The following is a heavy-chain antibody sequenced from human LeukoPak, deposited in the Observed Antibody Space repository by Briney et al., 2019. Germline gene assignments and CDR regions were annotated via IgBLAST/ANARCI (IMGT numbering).Heavy chain of an antibody. CDR1: GGTFSSYA. D-gene: IGHD4-11*01. CDR3: ATDPTYSNGLDY. CDR2: IIPIFGTA. V-gene: IGHV1-69*06. Sequence: SVKVSCKASGGTFSSYAISWVRQAPGQGLEWMGGIIPIFGTANYAQKFQGRVTMTEDTSTDTAYMELSSLRSEDTAVYYCATDPTYSNGLDYWGQGTLVTVSS. J-gene: IGHJ4*02.